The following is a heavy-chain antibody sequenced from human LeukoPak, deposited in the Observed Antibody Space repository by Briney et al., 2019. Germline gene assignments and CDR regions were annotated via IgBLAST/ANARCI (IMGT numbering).Heavy chain of an antibody. CDR2: INFEGSST. CDR1: GFTFNSYW. CDR3: LRARPPHYYSDY. Sequence: GGSLRLSCAASGFTFNSYWMHWVRQSPGKGLVWVSRINFEGSSTNYADSVKGRFSISRDNAKNTLYLQMNSLRAEDTAVYYCLRARPPHYYSDYWGQGTLVTVSS. V-gene: IGHV3-74*01. J-gene: IGHJ4*02.